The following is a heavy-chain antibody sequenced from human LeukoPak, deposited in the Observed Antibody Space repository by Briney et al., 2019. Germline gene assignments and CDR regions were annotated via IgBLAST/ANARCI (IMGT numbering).Heavy chain of an antibody. Sequence: GGSLRLSCAASGFTFSDHYMDWVRQAPGKGLEWVGRSRNKATSYTTEYAASVKGRFIISRDDSKNSLCLQMNSLKTEDTAVYYCARDLDYGGNSDAFDIWGQGTMVTVSS. CDR1: GFTFSDHY. CDR2: SRNKATSYTT. CDR3: ARDLDYGGNSDAFDI. J-gene: IGHJ3*02. D-gene: IGHD4-23*01. V-gene: IGHV3-72*01.